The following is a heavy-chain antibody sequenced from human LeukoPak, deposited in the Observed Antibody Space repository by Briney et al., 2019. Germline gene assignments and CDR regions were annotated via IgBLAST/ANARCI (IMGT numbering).Heavy chain of an antibody. J-gene: IGHJ6*02. CDR2: IYYSGST. CDR1: GGSISSYY. CDR3: ARGLVGCSGGSCYSSGMDV. D-gene: IGHD2-15*01. V-gene: IGHV4-59*12. Sequence: PSKTLSLTCTVSGGSISSYYWSWIRQPPGKGLEWIGYIYYSGSTNYNPSLKSRVTISVDTSKNQFSLKLSSVTAADTAVYYCARGLVGCSGGSCYSSGMDVWGQGTTVTVSS.